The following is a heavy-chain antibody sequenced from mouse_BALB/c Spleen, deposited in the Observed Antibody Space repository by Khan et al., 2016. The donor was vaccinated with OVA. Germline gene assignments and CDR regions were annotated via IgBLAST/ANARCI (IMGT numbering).Heavy chain of an antibody. Sequence: QIQLVQSGPELKKPGETVKISCKASGHTFTNFGMNWVKQAPGKGLKWMGWINTYTGEPTYADDFNGRFAFSLEASASTAYLEINNLTNEDTATDFCARPPYFSYAMDNWGQGTSGTVSS. V-gene: IGHV9-3-1*01. CDR2: INTYTGEP. CDR1: GHTFTNFG. J-gene: IGHJ4*01. D-gene: IGHD2-10*01. CDR3: ARPPYFSYAMDN.